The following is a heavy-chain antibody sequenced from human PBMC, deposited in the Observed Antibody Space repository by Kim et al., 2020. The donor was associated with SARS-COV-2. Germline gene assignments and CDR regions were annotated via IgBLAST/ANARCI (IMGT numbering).Heavy chain of an antibody. V-gene: IGHV4-4*06. CDR3: AREILLLEWTTEYYFDY. D-gene: IGHD3-3*01. J-gene: IGHJ4*02. Sequence: LKSRVTVSVDTSKNQFYLKLGSVTAADTAVYYCAREILLLEWTTEYYFDYWGQGTLVTVSS.